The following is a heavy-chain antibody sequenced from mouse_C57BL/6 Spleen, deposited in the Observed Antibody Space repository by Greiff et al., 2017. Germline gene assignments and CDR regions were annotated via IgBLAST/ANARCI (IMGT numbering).Heavy chain of an antibody. V-gene: IGHV5-17*01. CDR3: AREGYGNYFGG. CDR1: GFNFSDYG. Sequence: EVHLVESGGGLVKPGGSLKLSCAASGFNFSDYGMHWVRQAPEQGLEWVAYISSGSSTNYYADTVQGRSTITRDNAYNTPFLQLTSLRSEDTAVYYCAREGYGNYFGGWGNGITLSVST. CDR2: ISSGSSTN. J-gene: IGHJ2*01. D-gene: IGHD2-1*01.